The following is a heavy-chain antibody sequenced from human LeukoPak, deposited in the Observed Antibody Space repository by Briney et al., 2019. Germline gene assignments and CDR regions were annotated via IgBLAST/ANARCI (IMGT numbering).Heavy chain of an antibody. J-gene: IGHJ3*02. CDR1: GFTFSSYA. Sequence: QAGGSLRLSCAASGFTFSSYAMSWVRQAPGKGLEWVSAISGSGGSTYYADSVKGRFTISRDNSKNTLYLQMNSLRAEDTAVYYCAKDPGIRYNWNDDAFDIWGQGTMVTVSS. CDR3: AKDPGIRYNWNDDAFDI. D-gene: IGHD1-20*01. CDR2: ISGSGGST. V-gene: IGHV3-23*01.